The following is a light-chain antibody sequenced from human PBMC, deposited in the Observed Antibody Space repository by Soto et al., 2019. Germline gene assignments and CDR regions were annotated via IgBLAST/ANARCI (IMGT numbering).Light chain of an antibody. J-gene: IGKJ2*01. CDR1: QSVSSSY. CDR3: QQYGSTLYT. V-gene: IGKV3-20*01. CDR2: GAS. Sequence: EIVLTQSPGPLSLSPGERATLSCRASQSVSSSYLAWYQQKPGQAHRLLIYGASSWATGIPDTVSGSGSGTDITLTISRLEPEDFAVYYCQQYGSTLYTFGQGTKLEIK.